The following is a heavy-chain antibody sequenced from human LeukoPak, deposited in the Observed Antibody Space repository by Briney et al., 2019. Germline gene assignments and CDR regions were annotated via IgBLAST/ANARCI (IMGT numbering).Heavy chain of an antibody. D-gene: IGHD1-1*01. J-gene: IGHJ2*01. CDR2: IYYSGST. Sequence: SDTLSLTCAVSGYSISNSNWWAWIRQPPGKALEWIGYIYYSGSTYYNPSLKSRVTMSVDTSKNQFSLKLNSVTAVDTALYYCARTRLTTGTTFDLWGRGTLVTVSS. CDR3: ARTRLTTGTTFDL. CDR1: GYSISNSNW. V-gene: IGHV4-28*01.